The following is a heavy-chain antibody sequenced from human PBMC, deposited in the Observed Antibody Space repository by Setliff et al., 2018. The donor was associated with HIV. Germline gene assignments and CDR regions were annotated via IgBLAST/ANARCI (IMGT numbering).Heavy chain of an antibody. CDR1: GFTFKNAW. J-gene: IGHJ4*02. V-gene: IGHV3-15*01. CDR3: ARDPQRGDGYSFDY. Sequence: GGSLRLSCAASGFTFKNAWMNWVRQAPGKGLEWIGRIKSKTDGGTTDYSAPGKGRFTISRDDSKNTLYLVMNGLKTEDTAVYYCARDPQRGDGYSFDYWGQGTLVTVSS. D-gene: IGHD2-21*01. CDR2: IKSKTDGGTT.